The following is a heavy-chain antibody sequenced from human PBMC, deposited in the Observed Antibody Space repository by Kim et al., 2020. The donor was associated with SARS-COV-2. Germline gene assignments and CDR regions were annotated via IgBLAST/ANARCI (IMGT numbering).Heavy chain of an antibody. D-gene: IGHD4-17*01. J-gene: IGHJ1*01. CDR3: ANDRDSASCYGYFQS. Sequence: GGSLRLSCAASGFTFAPFTMSWVRQVPGKGLEWVASISTGGGSIYYAASVKGRITIYRDNCKSTLFLQLNSLGVEDTAVYYCANDRDSASCYGYFQSWGQGTLVTVSS. V-gene: IGHV3-23*01. CDR2: ISTGGGSI. CDR1: GFTFAPFT.